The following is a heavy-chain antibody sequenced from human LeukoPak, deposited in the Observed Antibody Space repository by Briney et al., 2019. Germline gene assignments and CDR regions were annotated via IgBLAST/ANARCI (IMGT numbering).Heavy chain of an antibody. CDR2: INPDGSHT. V-gene: IGHV3-74*01. J-gene: IGHJ6*02. CDR1: GLTFSNYW. Sequence: GGSLRLSCAASGLTFSNYWMHWVRQAPGKGLVWISRINPDGSHTSYADSVKGRFTISRDNAKNTLYLQMNSLRAEDAAVYFCTRDSYISNVYYGMDVWGQGATVTISS. D-gene: IGHD1-26*01. CDR3: TRDSYISNVYYGMDV.